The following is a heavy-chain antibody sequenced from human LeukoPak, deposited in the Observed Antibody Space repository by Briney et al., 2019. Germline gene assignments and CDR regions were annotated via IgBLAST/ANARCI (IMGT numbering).Heavy chain of an antibody. J-gene: IGHJ4*02. V-gene: IGHV3-30*18. Sequence: GSLRLSCAASGFTFRSYGMHWVRQAPGKGLEGVAVISYDGSNKYYADSVKGRFTISRDNSKNTLYLQMNSLRAEDTAVYYCAKGAAWLAYFDYWGQGTLVTVSS. CDR2: ISYDGSNK. D-gene: IGHD6-19*01. CDR3: AKGAAWLAYFDY. CDR1: GFTFRSYG.